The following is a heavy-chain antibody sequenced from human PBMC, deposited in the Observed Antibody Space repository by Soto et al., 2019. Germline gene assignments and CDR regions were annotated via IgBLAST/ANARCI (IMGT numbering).Heavy chain of an antibody. CDR2: VHYSGNT. CDR1: GYSISSGYH. V-gene: IGHV4-38-2*02. D-gene: IGHD2-15*01. CDR3: ARQDRVVAEGRWFDP. Sequence: SETLSLTCTVSGYSISSGYHWAWIRQPPGKGLEWLGSVHYSGNTYYNPSLKSRLTMSVDKSKNQFSLNLSSVTAADTAVYYCARQDRVVAEGRWFDPWGQGTLVTVSS. J-gene: IGHJ5*02.